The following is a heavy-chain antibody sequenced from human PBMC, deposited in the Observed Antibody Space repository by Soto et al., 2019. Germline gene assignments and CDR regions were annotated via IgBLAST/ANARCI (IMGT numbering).Heavy chain of an antibody. Sequence: GASVKVSCKASGYTFTSYDINWVRQATGQGLEWMGWMNPNSGNTGYAQKFQGRVTMTRNTSISTAYMELSSLRSEDTAVYYCAFRPHILLTFGGVTVGDLRFDSWGQGTLVTVSS. J-gene: IGHJ5*01. CDR1: GYTFTSYD. CDR3: AFRPHILLTFGGVTVGDLRFDS. CDR2: MNPNSGNT. D-gene: IGHD3-16*02. V-gene: IGHV1-8*01.